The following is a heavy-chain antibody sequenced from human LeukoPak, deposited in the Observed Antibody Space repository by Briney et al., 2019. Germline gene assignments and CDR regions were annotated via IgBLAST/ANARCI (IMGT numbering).Heavy chain of an antibody. CDR2: INSGGTVT. D-gene: IGHD3-22*01. CDR3: ARAMLPRYYYDSSGYIYGMDV. CDR1: GFTFSDLW. Sequence: AGGSLRLSCAASGFTFSDLWMHWVRHAPGKGLVWVSRINSGGTVTNYADSVKGRLTISRDNAKNTLYLQMNSLRAEDTAVYYYARAMLPRYYYDSSGYIYGMDVWGQGTTVTVSS. J-gene: IGHJ6*02. V-gene: IGHV3-74*01.